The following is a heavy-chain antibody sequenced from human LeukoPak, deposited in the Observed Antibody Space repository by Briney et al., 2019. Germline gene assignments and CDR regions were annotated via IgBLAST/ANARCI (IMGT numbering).Heavy chain of an antibody. Sequence: SETLSLTCTVSGDSISSGRHYWSWIRQPPGKGLEWIGYIYHSGSTYYDPSLKSRVTISVDTSKNQFSLKLSSVTAADTAVYYCARYRRHGSGYPLNFDYWGQGTLVTVSS. CDR1: GDSISSGRHY. CDR3: ARYRRHGSGYPLNFDY. J-gene: IGHJ4*02. V-gene: IGHV4-30-2*02. CDR2: IYHSGST. D-gene: IGHD3-3*01.